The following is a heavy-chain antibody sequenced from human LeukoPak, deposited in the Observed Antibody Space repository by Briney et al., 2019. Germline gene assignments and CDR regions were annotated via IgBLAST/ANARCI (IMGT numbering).Heavy chain of an antibody. J-gene: IGHJ6*02. D-gene: IGHD4-17*01. V-gene: IGHV3-30*03. Sequence: HSGGSLRLSCAASGFTFSSYGMHWVRQVPGKGLEWVAVISYDGSNKYYADSVKGRFTISRDNSKNTLYLQMNSLRAEDTAVYYCARDRGLYDGDYVHYYGMDVWGQGTTVTVSS. CDR2: ISYDGSNK. CDR1: GFTFSSYG. CDR3: ARDRGLYDGDYVHYYGMDV.